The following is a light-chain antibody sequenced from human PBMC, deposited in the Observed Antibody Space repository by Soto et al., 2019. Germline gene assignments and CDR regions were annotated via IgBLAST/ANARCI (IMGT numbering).Light chain of an antibody. CDR2: DTS. J-gene: IGKJ4*01. CDR1: QSVSSY. CDR3: QQYGSSPLT. Sequence: EIVLTQSPGTLSLSVGERVTLSCRASQSVSSYLAWYQQTPGQAPRLLIYDTSNRATGTPDRCSGSGSGTDFTLTISRLEPEDFTVYYYQQYGSSPLTFGGGTTVEIK. V-gene: IGKV3-20*01.